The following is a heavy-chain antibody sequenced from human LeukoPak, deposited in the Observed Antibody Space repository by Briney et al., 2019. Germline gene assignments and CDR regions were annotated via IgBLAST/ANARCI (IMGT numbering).Heavy chain of an antibody. Sequence: SETLSLTCTVSGGSISGYYWSWIRQPAGKGLEWIGRFYNSGSTKYNPSLKSRVTMSIDTSKNEFYLKLTSVTAADTAVYYCARHTHGGYSGYDVSWYFDLWGRGTLVTVSS. J-gene: IGHJ2*01. CDR3: ARHTHGGYSGYDVSWYFDL. V-gene: IGHV4-4*07. CDR1: GGSISGYY. D-gene: IGHD5-12*01. CDR2: FYNSGST.